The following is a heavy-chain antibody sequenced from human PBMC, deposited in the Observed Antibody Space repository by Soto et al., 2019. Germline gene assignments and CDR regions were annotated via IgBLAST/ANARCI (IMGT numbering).Heavy chain of an antibody. CDR1: GFTFSSYG. V-gene: IGHV3-30*18. Sequence: ESGGGVVQPGRSLRLSCAASGFTFSSYGMHWVRQAPGKGLEWVAVISYDGSNKYYADSVKGRFTISRDNSKNTLYLQMNSLRAEDTAVYYCAKDRCGGDCYHYYYYGMDVWGQGTTVTVSS. CDR3: AKDRCGGDCYHYYYYGMDV. J-gene: IGHJ6*02. CDR2: ISYDGSNK. D-gene: IGHD2-21*02.